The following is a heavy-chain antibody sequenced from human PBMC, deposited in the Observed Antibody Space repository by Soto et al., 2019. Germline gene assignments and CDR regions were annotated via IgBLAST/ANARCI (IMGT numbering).Heavy chain of an antibody. J-gene: IGHJ4*02. CDR1: GGSISSYY. D-gene: IGHD3-22*01. CDR2: IYYSGST. CDR3: ARHARPYYYDSSGYYAWGYFDY. V-gene: IGHV4-59*04. Sequence: SETLSLTCTVSGGSISSYYWSWIRQPPGKGLEWIGYIYYSGSTYYNPSLKSRVTISVDTSKNQFSLKLSSVTAADTAVYYCARHARPYYYDSSGYYAWGYFDYWGQGTLVTAPQ.